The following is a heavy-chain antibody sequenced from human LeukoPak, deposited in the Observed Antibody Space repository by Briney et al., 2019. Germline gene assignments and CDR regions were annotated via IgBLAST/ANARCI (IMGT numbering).Heavy chain of an antibody. CDR1: GYTFTSYD. CDR3: ARRYYYYYDSSGYYYSWFDP. V-gene: IGHV1-8*01. CDR2: MNPNSGNT. Sequence: ASVTVSCKASGYTFTSYDINWVRQATGQELEWMGWMNPNSGNTGYAQKFQGRVTMTRNTSISTAYMELSSLRSEDTAVYYCARRYYYYYDSSGYYYSWFDPWGQGTLVTVSS. D-gene: IGHD3-22*01. J-gene: IGHJ5*02.